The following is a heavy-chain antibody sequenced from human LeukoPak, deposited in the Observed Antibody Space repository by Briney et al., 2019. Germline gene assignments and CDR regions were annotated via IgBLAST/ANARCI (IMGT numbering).Heavy chain of an antibody. CDR3: ASGYYYDSSGYYYFDY. CDR2: INHSGST. D-gene: IGHD3-22*01. V-gene: IGHV4-34*01. Sequence: SETLSLTCTVSGGSISSYYWSWIRQPPGKGLEWIGEINHSGSTNYNPSLKSRVTISVDTSKNQFSLKLSSVTAADTAVYYCASGYYYDSSGYYYFDYWGQGTLVTVSS. CDR1: GGSISSYY. J-gene: IGHJ4*02.